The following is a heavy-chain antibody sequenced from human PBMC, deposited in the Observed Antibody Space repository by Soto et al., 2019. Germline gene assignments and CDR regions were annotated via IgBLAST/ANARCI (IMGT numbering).Heavy chain of an antibody. CDR2: MNPNNGYT. CDR3: AGGRGWRDY. CDR1: GYTFTSYD. D-gene: IGHD6-19*01. V-gene: IGHV1-8*01. J-gene: IGHJ4*02. Sequence: ASVKVSCKTSGYTFTSYDIHWVRQATGQGPEWMGWMNPNNGYTDYAQKFQGRVTMTRDTSLSTAYMELSSLTSDDTAVYYCAGGRGWRDYWGQGTLVTVSS.